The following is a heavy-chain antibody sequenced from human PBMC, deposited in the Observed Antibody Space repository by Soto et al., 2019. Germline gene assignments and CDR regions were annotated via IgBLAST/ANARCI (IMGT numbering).Heavy chain of an antibody. D-gene: IGHD1-1*01. CDR2: IDTGGSST. Sequence: PGGSLRLSCEASGFIFTNFWMHWVRQVPGKGLVWVSRIDTGGSSTSYADSVKGRFTISRDNAKNTVSLQMNSLRAEGTGVYYCAKDSWYFDLWSQGSLVTVSS. V-gene: IGHV3-74*01. CDR1: GFIFTNFW. J-gene: IGHJ4*02. CDR3: AKDSWYFDL.